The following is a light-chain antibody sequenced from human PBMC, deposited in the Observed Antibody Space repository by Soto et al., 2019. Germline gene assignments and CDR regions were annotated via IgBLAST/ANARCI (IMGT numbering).Light chain of an antibody. CDR3: CSYAGSSTFADVV. J-gene: IGLJ2*01. Sequence: QSVLTQPASVSGSPGQSITISCTGTSSDVGSYNLVSWYQQHPGKAPKLMIYEGSKRPSGVSNRFSGSKSGNMASLTISGLQAEDEADYYCCSYAGSSTFADVVFGGGTKLTVL. CDR1: SSDVGSYNL. CDR2: EGS. V-gene: IGLV2-23*03.